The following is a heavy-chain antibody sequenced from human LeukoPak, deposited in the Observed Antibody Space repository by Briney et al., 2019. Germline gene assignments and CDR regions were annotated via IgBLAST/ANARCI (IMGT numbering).Heavy chain of an antibody. CDR3: ARSGSGYLRYYFNY. Sequence: PSETLSLTCTVSGYSISSGYYWGWIRQPPGKGLEWIGSMYSSGGTYYNPSLRSRVTISVDTSKNQFSLKLSSVTAADTAVYYCARSGSGYLRYYFNYWGQGTLVTVSS. CDR2: MYSSGGT. V-gene: IGHV4-38-2*02. D-gene: IGHD5-12*01. J-gene: IGHJ4*02. CDR1: GYSISSGYY.